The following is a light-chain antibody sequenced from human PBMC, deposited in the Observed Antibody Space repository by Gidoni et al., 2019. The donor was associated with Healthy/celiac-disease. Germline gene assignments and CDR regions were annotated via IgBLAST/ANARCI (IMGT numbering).Light chain of an antibody. J-gene: IGLJ2*01. CDR2: QDS. CDR3: QAWDRGVV. CDR1: KLGDKY. Sequence: YELTQPPSVSVSPGQTDSITCTGDKLGDKYACWYQQKPGQSPVLVIYQDSKRPSGIPERFSGSNSGNTATLTISGTQAMDEADYYCQAWDRGVVFGGWTKLTVL. V-gene: IGLV3-1*01.